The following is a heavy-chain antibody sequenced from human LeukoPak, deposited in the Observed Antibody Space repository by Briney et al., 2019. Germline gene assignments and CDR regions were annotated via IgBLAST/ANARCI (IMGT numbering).Heavy chain of an antibody. D-gene: IGHD3-16*02. CDR2: IYYSGST. J-gene: IGHJ3*02. V-gene: IGHV4-59*08. CDR1: GGSISSHY. Sequence: SETLSLTCTISGGSISSHYWSWIRQPPGKGLEWIGYIYYSGSTNYNPSLKSRVTISVDTSKNQFSLKLSSVTAADTAVYYCAKTTLYSNDAFDIWGQGTMVTVSS. CDR3: AKTTLYSNDAFDI.